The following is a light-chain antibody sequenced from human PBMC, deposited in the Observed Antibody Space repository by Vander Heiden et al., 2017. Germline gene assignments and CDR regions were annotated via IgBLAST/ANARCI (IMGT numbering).Light chain of an antibody. CDR1: SSDVGGYNY. J-gene: IGLJ1*01. Sequence: QSSLTQPPPVSGSPGQSVTISCTGASSDVGGYNYVSWYQQHPGKAPKLMIYDVAQRPSGVPDRFSGSKSGNTASLTISGLQAEDEADYYCCSYAGSYVYVFGTGTTVTVL. CDR2: DVA. CDR3: CSYAGSYVYV. V-gene: IGLV2-11*01.